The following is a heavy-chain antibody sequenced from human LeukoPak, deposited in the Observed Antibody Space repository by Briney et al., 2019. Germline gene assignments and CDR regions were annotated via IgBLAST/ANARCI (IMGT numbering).Heavy chain of an antibody. D-gene: IGHD6-19*01. CDR2: ISYDGSNK. CDR1: GFTFSSYG. CDR3: AKDKSGGAVAGRDYYFDY. Sequence: GGSLRLSCAASGFTFSSYGMHWVRQAPGKGLEWVAVISYDGSNKYYADSMKGRFTISRDNSKNTLYLQMNSLRAEDTAVHYCAKDKSGGAVAGRDYYFDYWGQGTLVTVSS. V-gene: IGHV3-30*18. J-gene: IGHJ4*02.